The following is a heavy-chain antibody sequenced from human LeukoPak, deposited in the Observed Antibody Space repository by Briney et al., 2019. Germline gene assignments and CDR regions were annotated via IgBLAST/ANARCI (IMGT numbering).Heavy chain of an antibody. Sequence: ASVKVSCKASGYTFTSYCMHWVRQAPGQGLEWMGIINPSGGSTSYAQKFQGRVTMTRDTSTSTVYMELSSLRFDDTAVYYCARVSSLWFGELGVWGQGTTVTVSS. V-gene: IGHV1-46*01. CDR2: INPSGGST. D-gene: IGHD3-10*01. J-gene: IGHJ6*02. CDR3: ARVSSLWFGELGV. CDR1: GYTFTSYC.